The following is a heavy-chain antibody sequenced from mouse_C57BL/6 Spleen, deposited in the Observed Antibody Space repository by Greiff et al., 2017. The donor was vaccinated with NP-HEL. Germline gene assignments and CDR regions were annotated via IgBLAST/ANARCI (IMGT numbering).Heavy chain of an antibody. V-gene: IGHV1-62-2*01. Sequence: VKVVESGAELVKPGASVKLSCKASGYTFTEYTIHWVKQRSGQGLEWIGWFYPGSGSIKYNEKFKDKATLTADKSSSTVYMELSRLTSEDSAVYFCARHEDYYGSSLYYFDYWGQGTTLTVSS. J-gene: IGHJ2*01. CDR1: GYTFTEYT. D-gene: IGHD1-1*01. CDR2: FYPGSGSI. CDR3: ARHEDYYGSSLYYFDY.